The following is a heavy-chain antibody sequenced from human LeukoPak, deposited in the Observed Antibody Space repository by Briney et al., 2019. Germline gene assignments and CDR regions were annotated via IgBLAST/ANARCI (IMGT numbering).Heavy chain of an antibody. J-gene: IGHJ4*02. D-gene: IGHD6-13*01. Sequence: SVKVSCKASGGTFSSYAISWVRQAPGQGLEWMGGIIPIFGTANYAQKFQGRVTITTDESTSTAYIELNSLRSEDTAVYYCVSFVAAAGHVKYYFDYWGQGTLVTVSS. CDR1: GGTFSSYA. CDR2: IIPIFGTA. CDR3: VSFVAAAGHVKYYFDY. V-gene: IGHV1-69*05.